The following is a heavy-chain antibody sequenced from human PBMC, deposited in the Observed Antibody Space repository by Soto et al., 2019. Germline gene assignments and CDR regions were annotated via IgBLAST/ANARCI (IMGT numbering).Heavy chain of an antibody. V-gene: IGHV3-53*04. CDR3: LRGRYGSQIH. D-gene: IGHD3-10*01. Sequence: EVRLVESGGGLVQPGGSLRLSCAASGFIVCSNYMTWVRQAPGKGLEWVSLLYSGGATHYAASVKGRFTISSHSSQNTLFLQMNSLRTEDTATYYCLRGRYGSQIHWGQGTKVTVSS. CDR1: GFIVCSNY. CDR2: LYSGGAT. J-gene: IGHJ4*02.